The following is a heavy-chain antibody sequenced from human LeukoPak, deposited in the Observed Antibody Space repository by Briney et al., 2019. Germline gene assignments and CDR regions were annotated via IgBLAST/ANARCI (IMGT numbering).Heavy chain of an antibody. Sequence: ASVKVSCKASGNTFTKYCIHWVRQAPGQGLEWVGWIDDGDGNTKYSENFQGRVSITRDTSASTVYMELHSLRSEDTAVYYCARNEDYWGQGTLVTVSP. D-gene: IGHD1-1*01. J-gene: IGHJ4*02. CDR1: GNTFTKYC. V-gene: IGHV1-3*01. CDR3: ARNEDY. CDR2: IDDGDGNT.